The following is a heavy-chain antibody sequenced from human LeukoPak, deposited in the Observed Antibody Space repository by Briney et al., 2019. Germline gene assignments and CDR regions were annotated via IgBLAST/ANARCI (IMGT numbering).Heavy chain of an antibody. CDR2: IYYSGST. J-gene: IGHJ4*02. CDR3: ARQGDGYSLDY. Sequence: PSETLSLTCTVSGGSISSYYWGWIRQPPGKGLEWIGSIYYSGSTYYNPSLKSRVTISVDTSKNQFSLKLSSVTAADTAVYYCARQGDGYSLDYWGQGTLVTVSS. CDR1: GGSISSYY. D-gene: IGHD5-24*01. V-gene: IGHV4-39*01.